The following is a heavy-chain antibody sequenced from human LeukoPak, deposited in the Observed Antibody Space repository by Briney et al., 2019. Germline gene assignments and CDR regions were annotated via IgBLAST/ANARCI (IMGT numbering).Heavy chain of an antibody. CDR2: IYYSGST. Sequence: PSETLSLTCTVSGGSISSYYWSWIRQPPGKGLEWIGYIYYSGSTNYNPSLKSRVTISVDTSKNQFSLKLSSVTAADTAVYYCARGHYYYDSSGYYYSRNYYYYGMDVWGQGTTVTVSS. V-gene: IGHV4-59*01. CDR3: ARGHYYYDSSGYYYSRNYYYYGMDV. D-gene: IGHD3-22*01. CDR1: GGSISSYY. J-gene: IGHJ6*02.